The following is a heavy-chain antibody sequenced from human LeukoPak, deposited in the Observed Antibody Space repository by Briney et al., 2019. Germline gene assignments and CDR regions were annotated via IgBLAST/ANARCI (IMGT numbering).Heavy chain of an antibody. Sequence: GSLRLSCAASGFTFSNYLMHWVRQVPGKGLVWVSRINSDGSSTSYADSVKGRFTISRDNAKNTLYLQMNSLRTEDTAVYYCARVAYSSSWYVDYWGQGTLVTVSS. CDR1: GFTFSNYL. D-gene: IGHD6-13*01. CDR3: ARVAYSSSWYVDY. V-gene: IGHV3-74*01. J-gene: IGHJ4*02. CDR2: INSDGSST.